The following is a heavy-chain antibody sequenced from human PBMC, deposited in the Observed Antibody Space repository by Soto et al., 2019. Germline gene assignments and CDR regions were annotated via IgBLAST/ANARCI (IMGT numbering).Heavy chain of an antibody. CDR3: AKNEGRYYDSSGYY. V-gene: IGHV3-23*01. Sequence: GGSLRLSCAASGFTFSSYAMSWVRQAPGKGLEWVSAISGSGGSTYYADSVKGRFTISRDNSKNTLYLQMNSLRAEDTAVYYCAKNEGRYYDSSGYYWGQGTLVTVSS. J-gene: IGHJ4*02. CDR2: ISGSGGST. D-gene: IGHD3-22*01. CDR1: GFTFSSYA.